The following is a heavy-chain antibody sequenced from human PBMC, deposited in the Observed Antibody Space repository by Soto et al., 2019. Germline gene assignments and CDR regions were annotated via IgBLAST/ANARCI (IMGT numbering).Heavy chain of an antibody. CDR1: GYTSTNYY. CDR2: INPSGGYT. D-gene: IGHD6-19*01. Sequence: VASVKVSCKASGYTSTNYYIHWVRQAPGQGLEWMGKINPSGGYTTYAPRFQDRVTMTRDTSTSTVYMELTSLRSEDTAVYFCARRGSVDGPPLRFDYWGQGALVTVSS. V-gene: IGHV1-46*01. CDR3: ARRGSVDGPPLRFDY. J-gene: IGHJ4*02.